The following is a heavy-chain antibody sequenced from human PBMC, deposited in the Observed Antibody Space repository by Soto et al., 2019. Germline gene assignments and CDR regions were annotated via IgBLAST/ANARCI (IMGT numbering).Heavy chain of an antibody. D-gene: IGHD3-22*01. V-gene: IGHV4-59*01. CDR2: IYYSGST. Sequence: SETLSLTCTVSGGFITSYYWSWIRQPPGKGLEYIGYIYYSGSTYYNPSLKSRVTISVDTSKNQFSLNLSSVTAADTAVYYCTRHDSSGYPDYWGQGTLVTVSS. CDR1: GGFITSYY. J-gene: IGHJ4*02. CDR3: TRHDSSGYPDY.